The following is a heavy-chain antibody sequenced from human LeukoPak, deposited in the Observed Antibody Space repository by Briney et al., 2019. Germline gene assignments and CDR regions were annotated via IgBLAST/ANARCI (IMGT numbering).Heavy chain of an antibody. V-gene: IGHV5-51*01. D-gene: IGHD6-19*01. J-gene: IGHJ4*02. CDR1: GYRFTNYW. Sequence: GGSLETSLKSSGYRFTNYWLGWVRPIPGKGLGWMGIIYPGDSDTRYSPSFQGQVTISADKSSSTAYLQWSSLKASDTAMYYCARHGSGLKDYYFDYGGQGTLVTVS. CDR2: IYPGDSDT. CDR3: ARHGSGLKDYYFDY.